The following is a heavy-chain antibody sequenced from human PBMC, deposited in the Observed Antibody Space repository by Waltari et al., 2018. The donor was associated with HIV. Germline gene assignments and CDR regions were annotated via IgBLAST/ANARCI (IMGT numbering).Heavy chain of an antibody. CDR3: ARVGRGVWLAFDY. V-gene: IGHV3-48*01. CDR2: ISSSSSTI. Sequence: EVQLVESGGGLVQPGGSLRLSCSPSGFTFRSYSLHCVRQAPGKGLEWVSYISSSSSTIYYADSVKGRFTISRDNDKNSLYLQMNSLRAEDTAVYYCARVGRGVWLAFDYWGQGTLVTVSS. J-gene: IGHJ4*02. CDR1: GFTFRSYS. D-gene: IGHD6-19*01.